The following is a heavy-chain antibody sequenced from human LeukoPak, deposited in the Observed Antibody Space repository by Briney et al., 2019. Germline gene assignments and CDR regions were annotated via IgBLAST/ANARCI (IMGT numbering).Heavy chain of an antibody. V-gene: IGHV3-7*01. CDR3: ARDLTSSVLPSL. CDR1: GFTFSSYW. D-gene: IGHD2-21*02. J-gene: IGHJ4*02. CDR2: INQDESER. Sequence: GGSLRLSCAASGFTFSSYWMTWVRQAPGKGLEWVANINQDESERYYVDSVKGRFTISRDNAKNSLYLQMNSLRAEDTAVYYCARDLTSSVLPSLRGQGTLVTVSS.